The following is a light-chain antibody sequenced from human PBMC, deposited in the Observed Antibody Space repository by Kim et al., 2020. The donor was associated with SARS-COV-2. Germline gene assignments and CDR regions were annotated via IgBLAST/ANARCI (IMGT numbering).Light chain of an antibody. CDR1: KLGDKY. V-gene: IGLV3-1*01. J-gene: IGLJ2*01. CDR3: QTWDSTSVV. Sequence: SYELTQPPSMSVSPGQTASITCSGDKLGDKYACWYQQKPGQSPVLVIYQDTKRPSGIPERFSGSNSGNTATLTISGTQAMDEADYYCQTWDSTSVVFGGGPQLTVL. CDR2: QDT.